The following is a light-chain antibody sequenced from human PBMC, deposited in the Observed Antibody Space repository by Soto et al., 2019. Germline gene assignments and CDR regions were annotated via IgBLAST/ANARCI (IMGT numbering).Light chain of an antibody. V-gene: IGLV2-14*01. CDR2: EVS. J-gene: IGLJ1*01. CDR1: SSDVGGYNY. CDR3: SAFTSTSTLPYV. Sequence: QSVLTQPASVSGSPGQSITISCTGTSSDVGGYNYVSWYQQHPGKAPKLMIYEVSNRPSGVSNRFSGSKSGNTASLTISGLQAEDEAEYHCSAFTSTSTLPYVFGTGTK.